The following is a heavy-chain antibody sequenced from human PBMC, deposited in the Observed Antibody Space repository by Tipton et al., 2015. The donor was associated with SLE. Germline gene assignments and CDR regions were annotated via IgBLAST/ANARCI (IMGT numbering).Heavy chain of an antibody. V-gene: IGHV3-74*01. CDR3: AKGASMVVTPLDY. CDR1: GFTFSSYW. Sequence: SLRLSCAASGFTFSSYWMHWVRQAPGKGLVWVSRINSDGSSTSYADSVKGRFTMSRDNAKNTLYLQMNSLRAEDTAVYYCAKGASMVVTPLDYWGQGTLVTVSS. J-gene: IGHJ4*02. CDR2: INSDGSST. D-gene: IGHD4-23*01.